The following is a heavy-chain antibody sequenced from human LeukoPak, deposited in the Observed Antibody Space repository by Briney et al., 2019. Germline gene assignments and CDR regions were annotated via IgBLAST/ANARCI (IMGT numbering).Heavy chain of an antibody. J-gene: IGHJ5*02. Sequence: GGSLRLSCAASGFTFSSYAMHWVRQAPGKGLEWVAVISYDGSNKYYADSVKGRFTISRDNSKNTLYLQMNSLRAEDTAVYYCARDLNPAYYYDSSGYAPWGQGTLVTVSS. CDR2: ISYDGSNK. CDR1: GFTFSSYA. V-gene: IGHV3-30-3*01. CDR3: ARDLNPAYYYDSSGYAP. D-gene: IGHD3-22*01.